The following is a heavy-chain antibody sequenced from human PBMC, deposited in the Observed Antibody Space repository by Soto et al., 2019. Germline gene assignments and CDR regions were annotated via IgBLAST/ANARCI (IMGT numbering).Heavy chain of an antibody. V-gene: IGHV3-23*01. CDR1: GFTFSSYA. CDR2: ISGSGGST. Sequence: GGSLRLSCAASGFTFSSYAMSWVRQAPGKGLEWVSAISGSGGSTYYADSVKGRFTISRDNSKNTLYLQMNSLRAEDTAVYYCAKPATPYYYDSSGHNYFDYWGQGTLVTVSS. J-gene: IGHJ4*02. CDR3: AKPATPYYYDSSGHNYFDY. D-gene: IGHD3-22*01.